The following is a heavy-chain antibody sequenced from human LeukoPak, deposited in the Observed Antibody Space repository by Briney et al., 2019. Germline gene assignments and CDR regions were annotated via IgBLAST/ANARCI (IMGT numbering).Heavy chain of an antibody. V-gene: IGHV3-48*01. J-gene: IGHJ4*02. CDR3: ARPKSGSSSFDY. Sequence: GGSLRLSCAASGFTFSTYSMNWVRQAPGKGLEWVSYIDSTSSNIYYADSVRGRFTISRDNAKNSLYLRMNSLRADDTAAYYCARPKSGSSSFDYWGQGNLVTVSS. CDR2: IDSTSSNI. D-gene: IGHD1-26*01. CDR1: GFTFSTYS.